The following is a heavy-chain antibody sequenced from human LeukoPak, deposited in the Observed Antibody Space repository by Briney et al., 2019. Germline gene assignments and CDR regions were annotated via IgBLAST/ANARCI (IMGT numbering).Heavy chain of an antibody. CDR1: GFTISTYG. CDR3: ARDQHSSSWNNFDY. V-gene: IGHV3-30*03. J-gene: IGHJ4*02. D-gene: IGHD6-13*01. Sequence: GGSLRLSCAASGFTISTYGMHWVRQAPGKGLEWVALISYDGSDKYYADSVKGRFTISRDNSKNTLYLQMNSLRAEDTAVYYCARDQHSSSWNNFDYWGQGTLVTVSS. CDR2: ISYDGSDK.